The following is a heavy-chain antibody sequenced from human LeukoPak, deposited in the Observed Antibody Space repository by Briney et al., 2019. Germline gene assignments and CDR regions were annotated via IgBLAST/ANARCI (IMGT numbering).Heavy chain of an antibody. CDR3: ALAAAGTIDY. CDR2: IYYSGST. D-gene: IGHD6-13*01. V-gene: IGHV4-59*01. Sequence: PSETLSLTCTVSGGSTSSYYWSWIRQPPGKGLEWIGYIYYSGSTNYNPSLKSRVTISVDTSKNQFSLKLSSVTAADTAVYYCALAAAGTIDYWGQGTLVTVSS. CDR1: GGSTSSYY. J-gene: IGHJ4*02.